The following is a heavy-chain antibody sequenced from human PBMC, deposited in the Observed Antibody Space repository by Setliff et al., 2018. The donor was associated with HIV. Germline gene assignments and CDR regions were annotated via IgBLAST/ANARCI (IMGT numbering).Heavy chain of an antibody. D-gene: IGHD4-17*01. CDR2: IYSSGST. Sequence: PSETLSLTCTVSGGSISSYYWNWIRQHSGKGLEWIGYIYSSGSTYYNPSLQSRVSMSVDTSKNQFSLKLTSVTAADTAVYYCARSVTFLVDWFDPWGRGTLVTVSS. CDR3: ARSVTFLVDWFDP. V-gene: IGHV4-59*06. CDR1: GGSISSYY. J-gene: IGHJ5*02.